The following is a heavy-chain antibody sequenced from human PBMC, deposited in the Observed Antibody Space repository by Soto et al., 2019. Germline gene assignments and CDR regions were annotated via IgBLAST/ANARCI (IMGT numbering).Heavy chain of an antibody. V-gene: IGHV4-31*03. D-gene: IGHD4-17*01. Sequence: SETLSLTCTVSGGSISSGGYYWSWIRQHPGKGLEWIGYIYYSGSTYYNPSLKSRVTISVDTSKNQFSLKLSSVTAADTAVYYCARGLDYGDYSVFLYFDYWGQGTLVTVSS. CDR3: ARGLDYGDYSVFLYFDY. CDR1: GGSISSGGYY. CDR2: IYYSGST. J-gene: IGHJ4*02.